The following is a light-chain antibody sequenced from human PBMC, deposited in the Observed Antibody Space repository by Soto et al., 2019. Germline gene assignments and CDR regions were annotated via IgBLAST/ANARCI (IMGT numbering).Light chain of an antibody. CDR3: QQYGKSPPVS. CDR2: SAS. Sequence: EIGLTQSPGTLSLSPGERATLSCRASQSVSSSYLAWYQQKPDQAPRLLIYSASSRATGIPDRFSGSGSGTDFTLTISRLETEDFEVYYCQQYGKSPPVSFGSGTRLEIK. J-gene: IGKJ5*01. V-gene: IGKV3-20*01. CDR1: QSVSSSY.